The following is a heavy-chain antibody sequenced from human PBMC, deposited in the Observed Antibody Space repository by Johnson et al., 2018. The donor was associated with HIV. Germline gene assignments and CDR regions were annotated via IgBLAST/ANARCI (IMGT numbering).Heavy chain of an antibody. V-gene: IGHV3-13*01. Sequence: VQLVESGGGLVQPGGSLRLSCAASGFTFSSYDMHWVRQATGKGLEWVSAIGTAGDTYYPGSVKGRFTISRENAKNTLYLEMGSLTTEDTAVYYCAIPYYFDSGDYQWGQGTVVTVSS. D-gene: IGHD3-22*01. J-gene: IGHJ3*01. CDR3: AIPYYFDSGDYQ. CDR1: GFTFSSYD. CDR2: IGTAGDT.